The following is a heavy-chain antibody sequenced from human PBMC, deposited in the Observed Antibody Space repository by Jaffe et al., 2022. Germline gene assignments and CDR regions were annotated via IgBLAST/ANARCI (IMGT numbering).Heavy chain of an antibody. D-gene: IGHD7-27*01. CDR3: ARVSNWGPLRGYYYYYMDV. J-gene: IGHJ6*03. V-gene: IGHV2-70*01. CDR1: GFSLSTSGMC. CDR2: IDWDDDK. Sequence: QVTLRESGPALVKPTQTLTLTCTFSGFSLSTSGMCVSWIRQPPGKALEWLALIDWDDDKYYSTSLKTRLTISKDTSKNQVVLTMTNMDPVDTATYYCARVSNWGPLRGYYYYYMDVWGKGTTVTVSS.